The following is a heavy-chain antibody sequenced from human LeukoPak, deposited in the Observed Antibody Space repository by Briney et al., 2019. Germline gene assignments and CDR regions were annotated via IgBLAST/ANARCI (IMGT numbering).Heavy chain of an antibody. CDR1: GFTFSSYG. J-gene: IGHJ4*02. V-gene: IGHV3-30*03. CDR2: ISYDGSNK. D-gene: IGHD3-10*01. Sequence: PGRSLRLSCAASGFTFSSYGMHWVRQAPGKGLEWVAVISYDGSNKYYADSVKGRFTISRDNSKNTLYLQMNSLRAEDTAVYYCAREGPSLLWFGESQPPLCYWGQGTLVTVSS. CDR3: AREGPSLLWFGESQPPLCY.